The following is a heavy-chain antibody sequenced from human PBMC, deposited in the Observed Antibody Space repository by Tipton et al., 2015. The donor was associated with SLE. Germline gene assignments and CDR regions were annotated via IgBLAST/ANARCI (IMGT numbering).Heavy chain of an antibody. J-gene: IGHJ4*02. CDR1: GFTFSSYE. D-gene: IGHD2-15*01. V-gene: IGHV3-48*03. Sequence: SLRLSCAASGFTFSSYEMNWVRQAPGKGLEWLSYISSSDSTIYYADSVKGRFTISRDNAKNSLYLQMNSLRAEDTAVYYCARGGYCRGRSCLYSFDSWGLGPLVTVPS. CDR2: ISSSDSTI. CDR3: ARGGYCRGRSCLYSFDS.